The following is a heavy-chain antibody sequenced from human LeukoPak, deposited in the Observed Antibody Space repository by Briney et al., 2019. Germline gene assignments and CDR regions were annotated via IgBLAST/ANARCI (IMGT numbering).Heavy chain of an antibody. V-gene: IGHV4-59*01. J-gene: IGHJ4*02. CDR1: GGSISSNY. D-gene: IGHD5-24*01. CDR2: ISYSGTT. Sequence: PSETLSLTCTVSGGSISSNYWSWLRQPPGKGLEWIGYISYSGTTNHNPSLKSRVTISVDTSKNQFSLKLSSVTAADTAVYYCARDRGWLQFDYWGQGTLVTVCS. CDR3: ARDRGWLQFDY.